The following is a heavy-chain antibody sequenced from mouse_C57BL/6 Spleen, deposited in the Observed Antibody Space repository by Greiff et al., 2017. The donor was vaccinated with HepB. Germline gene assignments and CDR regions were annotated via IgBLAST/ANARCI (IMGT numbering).Heavy chain of an antibody. CDR2: INYDGSST. Sequence: EVQVVESEGGLVQPGSSMKLSCTASGFTFSDYYMAWVRQVPEKGLEWVANINYDGSSTYYLDSLKSRFIISRDNAKNILYLQMSSLKSEDTATYYCAREGRDSNYVWYFDVWGTGTTVTVSS. D-gene: IGHD2-5*01. CDR3: AREGRDSNYVWYFDV. CDR1: GFTFSDYY. J-gene: IGHJ1*03. V-gene: IGHV5-16*01.